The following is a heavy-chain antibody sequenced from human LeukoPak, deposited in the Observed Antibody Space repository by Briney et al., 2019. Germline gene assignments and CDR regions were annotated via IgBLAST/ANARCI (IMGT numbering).Heavy chain of an antibody. CDR2: INHSGRA. CDR3: ARDPVRGYRVGWFDP. CDR1: SASFSGYY. V-gene: IGHV4-34*01. J-gene: IGHJ5*02. D-gene: IGHD1-1*01. Sequence: SETLSLTCDVYSASFSGYYWSWTRQPPGKGLEWIGEINHSGRANYDPSLKSRVTMSVDTSNNQFSLKLSSVTAADTAVYYCARDPVRGYRVGWFDPWGQETVDTVSS.